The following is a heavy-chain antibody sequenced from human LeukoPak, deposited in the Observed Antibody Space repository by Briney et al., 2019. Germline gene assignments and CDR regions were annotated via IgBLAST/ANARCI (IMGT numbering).Heavy chain of an antibody. J-gene: IGHJ4*02. V-gene: IGHV3-23*01. Sequence: GGSLRLSCAASGFTFSSYAMSWVRQAPGKGLEWVSGIGATGISTFYGDSVKGRFTMSRDNSKNTLYLRMDSLRAEDTAVYYCAKDQGGYSAYGHLDYWGQGTLVTVSS. CDR3: AKDQGGYSAYGHLDY. CDR2: IGATGIST. CDR1: GFTFSSYA. D-gene: IGHD5-12*01.